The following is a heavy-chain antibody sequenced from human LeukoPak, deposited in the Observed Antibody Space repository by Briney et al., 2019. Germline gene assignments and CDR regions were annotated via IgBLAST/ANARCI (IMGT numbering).Heavy chain of an antibody. J-gene: IGHJ4*02. CDR3: ARGRYGPRLGN. V-gene: IGHV4-39*07. CDR1: GGSVSSSSYY. Sequence: PSETLSLTCTVSGGSVSSSSYYWGWIRQPPMKGLEWIGEINNSGSTSYNPSLNSRVIMSVDRSKNQFSLRLTSVTAADTAVYYCARGRYGPRLGNWGQGTLVTVSS. D-gene: IGHD3-16*01. CDR2: INNSGST.